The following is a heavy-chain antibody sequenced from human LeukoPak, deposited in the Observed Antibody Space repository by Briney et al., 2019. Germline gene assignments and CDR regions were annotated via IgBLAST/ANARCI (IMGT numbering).Heavy chain of an antibody. J-gene: IGHJ4*02. CDR3: ARANYYGSGSPSVFDY. V-gene: IGHV4-38-2*01. Sequence: SETLSLTCAVIGYSISSGYYWDWIRQPPGKGLEWIGSIYHSGSTYYNPSLKSRVTISVDTSKTQFSLRLSSVTAADTAVYYCARANYYGSGSPSVFDYWGQGTLVTVSS. CDR1: GYSISSGYY. D-gene: IGHD3-10*01. CDR2: IYHSGST.